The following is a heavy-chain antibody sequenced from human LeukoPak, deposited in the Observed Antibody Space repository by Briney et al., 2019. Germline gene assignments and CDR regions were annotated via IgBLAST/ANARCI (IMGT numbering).Heavy chain of an antibody. D-gene: IGHD4-17*01. V-gene: IGHV4-39*01. CDR3: ASRRTTVTTGGPGWFDP. Sequence: SETLSLTFTVSGGSISSSSYYWGWNCQPPGKGLEWIGSIYYSGSTYYNPSLKSRVTISVDTSKNQFSLKLSSVTAADTAVYYCASRRTTVTTGGPGWFDPWGQGTLVTVSS. CDR2: IYYSGST. J-gene: IGHJ5*02. CDR1: GGSISSSSYY.